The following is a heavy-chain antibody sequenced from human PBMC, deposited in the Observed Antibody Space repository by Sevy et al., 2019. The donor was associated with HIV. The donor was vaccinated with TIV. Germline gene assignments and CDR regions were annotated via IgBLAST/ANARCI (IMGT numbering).Heavy chain of an antibody. V-gene: IGHV3-21*01. D-gene: IGHD1-20*01. CDR3: ARPTSGLSEYEPLDNARFYGMDV. CDR2: ITSSSSFI. CDR1: GFTFRSYS. Sequence: LSLTCAASGFTFRSYSMNWVRQAPGRGLEWVSSITSSSSFIFYADSVKGRFTISRDNAKNSLFLQMNSLRAEDTAVYYCARPTSGLSEYEPLDNARFYGMDVWGQGTTLTVSS. J-gene: IGHJ6*02.